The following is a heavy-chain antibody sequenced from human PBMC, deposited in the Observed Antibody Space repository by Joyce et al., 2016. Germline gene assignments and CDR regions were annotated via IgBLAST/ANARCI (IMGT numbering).Heavy chain of an antibody. Sequence: EVKLVESGGGLVQPGVSLRLSCAASGFTFRSYWMTWVRQAQGMGLEWVADINQDGSETYYVDSVKGRFTISRDNAKNSLFLQMNSLRAEDTAVYYCARDVRFGYFDYWGQGTLVTVSS. V-gene: IGHV3-7*01. J-gene: IGHJ4*02. D-gene: IGHD3-10*01. CDR1: GFTFRSYW. CDR3: ARDVRFGYFDY. CDR2: INQDGSET.